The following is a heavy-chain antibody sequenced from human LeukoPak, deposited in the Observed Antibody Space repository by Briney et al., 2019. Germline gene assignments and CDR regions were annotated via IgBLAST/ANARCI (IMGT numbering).Heavy chain of an antibody. V-gene: IGHV4-31*03. CDR3: ARTAGWSYGFDY. J-gene: IGHJ4*02. CDR2: IYNSGTT. Sequence: KPPETLSLTCTVSGGSISTGGYYWTWIRQHPGKGLEWIGYIYNSGTTYYNPSLESRVTISGDTSKNQFSLKLSSVTAADTAVYYCARTAGWSYGFDYWGQGTLVTVSS. D-gene: IGHD5-18*01. CDR1: GGSISTGGYY.